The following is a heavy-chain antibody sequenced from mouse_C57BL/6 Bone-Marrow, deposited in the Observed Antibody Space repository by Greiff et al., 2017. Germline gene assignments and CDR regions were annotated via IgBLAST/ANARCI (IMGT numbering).Heavy chain of an antibody. CDR1: GYTFTSYW. CDR2: IYPSDSET. V-gene: IGHV1-61*01. CDR3: ARRGELWARAMDY. Sequence: GAEMVRPGSSVKLSCKASGYTFTSYWMDWVKQRPGQGLEWIGNIYPSDSETHYNQKFKDKATLTVDKSSSTAYMQLSSLTSEDSAVYYCARRGELWARAMDYWGQGTSVTVSS. J-gene: IGHJ4*01. D-gene: IGHD1-1*02.